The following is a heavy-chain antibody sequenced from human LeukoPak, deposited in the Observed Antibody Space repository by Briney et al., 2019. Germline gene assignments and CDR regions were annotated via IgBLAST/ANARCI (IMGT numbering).Heavy chain of an antibody. Sequence: ASVKVSCKASGYTFTGYYMHWVRQAPGQGLEWMGRINPNSGGTNYAQKFQGRVTMTRDTSISTAYMELSRLRSDDTAVYYCARVPITIFGVVITGYYYYGMDVWGQGTTVTVSS. CDR1: GYTFTGYY. J-gene: IGHJ6*02. CDR3: ARVPITIFGVVITGYYYYGMDV. V-gene: IGHV1-2*02. D-gene: IGHD3-3*01. CDR2: INPNSGGT.